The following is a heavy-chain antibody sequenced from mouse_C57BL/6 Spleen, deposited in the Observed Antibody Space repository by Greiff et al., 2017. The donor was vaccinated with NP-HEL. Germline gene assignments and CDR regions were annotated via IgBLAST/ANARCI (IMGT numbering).Heavy chain of an antibody. D-gene: IGHD4-1*01. CDR1: GYAFSSSW. V-gene: IGHV1-82*01. J-gene: IGHJ4*01. CDR3: ARCWDYYAMDY. Sequence: QVQLKQSGPELVKPGASVKISCKASGYAFSSSWMNWVKQRPGKGLEWIGRIYPGDGDTNYIGKFKGKATLTADKSSSTAYMQLSSLTSEDSAVYFCARCWDYYAMDYWGQGTSVTVSS. CDR2: IYPGDGDT.